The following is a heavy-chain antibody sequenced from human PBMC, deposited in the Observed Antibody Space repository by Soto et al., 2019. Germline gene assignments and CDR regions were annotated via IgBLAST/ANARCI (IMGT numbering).Heavy chain of an antibody. CDR3: AHRVLRTVFGLVTTTAIYFDF. Sequence: QITLNESGPPVVRPTETLTLTCRFSGFSLTTSGVGVGWIRQSPGKAPEWLALMYWDDDKRYSASLKSRLTITEDTSKNQVVLTVSDLDPTATATYYCAHRVLRTVFGLVTTTAIYFDFWGQGTPVAVSS. D-gene: IGHD3-3*01. V-gene: IGHV2-5*02. J-gene: IGHJ4*02. CDR1: GFSLTTSGVG. CDR2: MYWDDDK.